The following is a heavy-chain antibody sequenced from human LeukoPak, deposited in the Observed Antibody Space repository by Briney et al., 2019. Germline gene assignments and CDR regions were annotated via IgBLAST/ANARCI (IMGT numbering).Heavy chain of an antibody. CDR3: ATEYSASFNY. D-gene: IGHD2-15*01. CDR2: IKSNIHGGTT. V-gene: IGHV3-15*01. Sequence: GGSLRLACAGSGFTFSDAWMSWVRQAPGKGLEWLGRIKSNIHGGTTEYAAPVKDRFTISRDDSKNTLYLQLNSLNTEDTAVYYCATEYSASFNYWGQGTLVTVSS. CDR1: GFTFSDAW. J-gene: IGHJ4*02.